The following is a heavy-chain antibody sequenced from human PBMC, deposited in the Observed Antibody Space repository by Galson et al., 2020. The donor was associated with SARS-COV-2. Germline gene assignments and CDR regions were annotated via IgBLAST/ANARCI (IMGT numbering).Heavy chain of an antibody. CDR3: TTRGSWYEIYCDDY. CDR2: IKSKTDGGTT. V-gene: IGHV3-15*01. D-gene: IGHD6-13*01. CDR1: GLTQTNAW. Sequence: GGSLRLSCAASGLTQTNAWMSWLRQAPGKGLEWVGHIKSKTDGGTTDYAAPVKGRFTISSDDSTNTLYLQMNSLKTEDTAVYYCTTRGSWYEIYCDDYWGQGSVVT. J-gene: IGHJ4*02.